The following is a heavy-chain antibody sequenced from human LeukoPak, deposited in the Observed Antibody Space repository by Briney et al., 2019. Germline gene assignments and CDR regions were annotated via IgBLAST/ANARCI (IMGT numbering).Heavy chain of an antibody. CDR3: VKEVAAAVPEGRCFDP. CDR1: GFTFSSYA. D-gene: IGHD6-13*01. V-gene: IGHV3-64D*06. Sequence: GGSLSLSCSASGFTFSSYAMHWVRQAPGKGLEYVSAISSNGGSTYYADSVKGRFTISRDNSKNTLYLQMSSLRAEDTAVYYCVKEVAAAVPEGRCFDPWGQGTLVTVSS. J-gene: IGHJ5*02. CDR2: ISSNGGST.